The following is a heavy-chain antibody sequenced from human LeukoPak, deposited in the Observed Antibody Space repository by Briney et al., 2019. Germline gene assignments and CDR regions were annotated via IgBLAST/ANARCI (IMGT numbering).Heavy chain of an antibody. CDR3: AKGNYRF. Sequence: SGGSLRLSCAASGFIFSRYGIHWVRQAPAKGLEWVAFISYDGSNIYYADSVKGRFTISRDNSKNTLYLQMNSLRAEDTAVYYCAKGNYRFCGQGTLVTVSS. CDR1: GFIFSRYG. CDR2: ISYDGSNI. J-gene: IGHJ4*02. V-gene: IGHV3-30*18. D-gene: IGHD1-26*01.